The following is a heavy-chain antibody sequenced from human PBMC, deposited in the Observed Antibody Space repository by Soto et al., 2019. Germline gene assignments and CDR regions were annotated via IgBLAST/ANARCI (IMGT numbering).Heavy chain of an antibody. Sequence: GGSLRLSCAASGFTFSSYSMNWVRQAPGKGLEWVSYISSSSSTIYYADSVKGRFTISRDNAKNSLYLQMNSLRAEDTAVYYCARGVAGPFEGAVEGDYWGQGTLVTVSS. CDR3: ARGVAGPFEGAVEGDY. D-gene: IGHD6-19*01. CDR1: GFTFSSYS. V-gene: IGHV3-48*01. CDR2: ISSSSSTI. J-gene: IGHJ4*02.